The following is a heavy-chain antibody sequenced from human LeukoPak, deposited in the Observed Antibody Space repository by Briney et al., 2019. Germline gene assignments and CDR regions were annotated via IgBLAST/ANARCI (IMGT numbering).Heavy chain of an antibody. CDR2: ISSDGSIV. CDR3: AKDPGTTVTTGYFDY. D-gene: IGHD4-11*01. V-gene: IGHV3-11*04. CDR1: GFTFSGYY. Sequence: PGGSLRLSCAASGFTFSGYYMSWMRQAPGKGLEWISYISSDGSIVYYADSVKGRFTISRDNSKNTLYLQMNSLRAEDTAVYYCAKDPGTTVTTGYFDYWGQGTLVTVSS. J-gene: IGHJ4*02.